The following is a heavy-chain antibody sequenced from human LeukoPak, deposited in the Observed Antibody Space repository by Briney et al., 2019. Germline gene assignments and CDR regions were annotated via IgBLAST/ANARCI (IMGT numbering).Heavy chain of an antibody. V-gene: IGHV4-59*01. CDR2: IYYSGST. CDR3: AGVYGFDL. D-gene: IGHD2-2*02. Sequence: PSETLSLTCTVSGGSISSYYWSWIRQPPGKGLEWIGYIYYSGSTKYNPSLKSRVTISVDTSKNQFSLRLSSVTAADTAVYYCAGVYGFDLWGQGTLVTVSS. CDR1: GGSISSYY. J-gene: IGHJ5*02.